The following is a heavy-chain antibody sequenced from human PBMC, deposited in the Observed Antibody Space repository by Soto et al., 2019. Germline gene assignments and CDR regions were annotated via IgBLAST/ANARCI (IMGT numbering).Heavy chain of an antibody. Sequence: GGSLRLSCAASGFTFSSYAMSWVRQAPGKGLEWVSAISGSGGGTYYADSVKGRFTISRDNSKNTLYLQMNSLRAEDTAVYYCAYPQGRHSYDIRGYLDHWGQATLDTFSS. CDR3: AYPQGRHSYDIRGYLDH. V-gene: IGHV3-23*01. D-gene: IGHD3-22*01. J-gene: IGHJ4*02. CDR1: GFTFSSYA. CDR2: ISGSGGGT.